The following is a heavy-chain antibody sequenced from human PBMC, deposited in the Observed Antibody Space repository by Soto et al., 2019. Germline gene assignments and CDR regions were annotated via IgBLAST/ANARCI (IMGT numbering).Heavy chain of an antibody. D-gene: IGHD3-3*02. J-gene: IGHJ4*02. CDR1: GFTFTSAW. V-gene: IGHV3-15*01. Sequence: GGSLRLSCAASGFTFTSAWMSWVRQAPGKGLEWVGRIKSKTDGGTTDYVAPVRGRFTISRDDSKNTLYVQLNSLKTEDTAVYYCTTDSILAPLFHWGQGTLVTVSS. CDR2: IKSKTDGGTT. CDR3: TTDSILAPLFH.